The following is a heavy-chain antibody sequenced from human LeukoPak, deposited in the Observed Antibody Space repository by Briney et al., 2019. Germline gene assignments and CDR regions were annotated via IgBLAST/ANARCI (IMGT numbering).Heavy chain of an antibody. Sequence: SETLSLTCTVSGGSISSYYWSWIRQPPGKGLEWIGYIYYSGSTYYNPSLKSRVTISVDTSKNQFSLKLSSVTAADTAVYYCARELIAAAGTNYYYYMDVWGKGTTVTVSS. CDR2: IYYSGST. V-gene: IGHV4-30-4*08. D-gene: IGHD6-13*01. J-gene: IGHJ6*03. CDR3: ARELIAAAGTNYYYYMDV. CDR1: GGSISSYY.